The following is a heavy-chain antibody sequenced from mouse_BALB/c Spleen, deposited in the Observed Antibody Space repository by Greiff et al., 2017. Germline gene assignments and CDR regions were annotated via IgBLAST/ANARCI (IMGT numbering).Heavy chain of an antibody. CDR2: INPSSGYT. V-gene: IGHV1-4*01. CDR1: GYTFTSYT. CDR3: AREGYGNYDAMDY. D-gene: IGHD2-1*01. J-gene: IGHJ4*01. Sequence: LVESGAELARPGASVKMSCKASGYTFTSYTMHWVKQRPGQGLEWIGYINPSSGYTNYNQKFKDKATLTADKSSSTAYMQLSSLTSEDSAVYYCAREGYGNYDAMDYWGQGTSVTVSS.